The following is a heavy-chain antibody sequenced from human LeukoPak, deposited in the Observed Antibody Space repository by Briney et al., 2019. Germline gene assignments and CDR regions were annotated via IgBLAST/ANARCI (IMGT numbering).Heavy chain of an antibody. V-gene: IGHV3-20*04. CDR3: ARDYCGGDCYPSDY. CDR2: INWNGGST. Sequence: GGSLRLSCAVSGFTFNDYGMSWVRQAPGKGLEWVSGINWNGGSTGYADSVKGRFTISRDNAKKSVYLKMNSLRGEDTALYYCARDYCGGDCYPSDYWGQGTLVTVSS. CDR1: GFTFNDYG. D-gene: IGHD2-21*02. J-gene: IGHJ4*02.